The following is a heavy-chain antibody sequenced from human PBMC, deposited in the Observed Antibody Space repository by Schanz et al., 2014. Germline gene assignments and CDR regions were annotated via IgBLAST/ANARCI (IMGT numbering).Heavy chain of an antibody. D-gene: IGHD3-10*01. Sequence: EMQLLESGGGLAQPGGSLRLSCAASGFTLSNYAMSWVRQAPGKGLEWVSAISGSGGSTYYADSVKGRFTISRDNSKNTLYLQMNSLRTEDTAVYYCAKGRFGELSASDIWGQGTMVTVSS. V-gene: IGHV3-23*01. J-gene: IGHJ3*02. CDR3: AKGRFGELSASDI. CDR1: GFTLSNYA. CDR2: ISGSGGST.